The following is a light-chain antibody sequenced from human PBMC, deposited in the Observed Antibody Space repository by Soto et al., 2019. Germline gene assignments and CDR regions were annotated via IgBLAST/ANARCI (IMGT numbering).Light chain of an antibody. CDR2: DAY. CDR1: QRVDRY. J-gene: IGKJ2*02. CDR3: QQRAKSPST. Sequence: VLTQSPDTLSLSPGETATLSCRASQRVDRYVAWYQQKLGQAPRLLIYDAYTRATGVAARFTGSGSATDFSLTITSLEPEDFAVYYRQQRAKSPSTFGPGTKVE. V-gene: IGKV3-11*01.